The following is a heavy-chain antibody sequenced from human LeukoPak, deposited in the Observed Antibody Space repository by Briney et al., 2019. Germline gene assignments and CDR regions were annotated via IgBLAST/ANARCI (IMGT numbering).Heavy chain of an antibody. D-gene: IGHD5-24*01. J-gene: IGHJ4*02. CDR2: INHSGST. V-gene: IGHV4-34*01. CDR1: GGSFSGYY. Sequence: PSETLSLTCALYGGSFSGYYWSWLRQPPGKGLEWMGEINHSGSTNYNPSLKSRVTISVDTSKNQFSLKLSSVTSADTAGYYCASSLDGYHFDYWGQGTLVTVSS. CDR3: ASSLDGYHFDY.